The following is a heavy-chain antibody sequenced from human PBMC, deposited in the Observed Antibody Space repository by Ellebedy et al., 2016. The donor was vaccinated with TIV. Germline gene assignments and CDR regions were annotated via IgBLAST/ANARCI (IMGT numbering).Heavy chain of an antibody. CDR2: IWYDGSNK. D-gene: IGHD2-15*01. CDR1: GFTFSSYG. V-gene: IGHV3-33*01. Sequence: GGSLRLXXAASGFTFSSYGMHWVRQAPGKGLEWVAVIWYDGSNKYYADSVKGRFTISRDNSKNTLYLQMNSLRAEDTAVYYCARDMRVGAATPEWFDPWGQGTLVTVSS. CDR3: ARDMRVGAATPEWFDP. J-gene: IGHJ5*02.